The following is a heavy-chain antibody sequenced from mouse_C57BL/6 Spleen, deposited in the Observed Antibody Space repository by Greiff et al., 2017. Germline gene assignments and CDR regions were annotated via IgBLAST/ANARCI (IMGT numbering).Heavy chain of an antibody. CDR3: ARQVYGNYLYYAMDY. J-gene: IGHJ4*01. Sequence: EVMLVESGGGLVKPGGSLKLSCAASGFTFSSYTMSWVRQTPEKRLEWVATISGGGGNTYYPDSVKGRFTISRDNAKNTLYLQMSSLRSEDTALYYCARQVYGNYLYYAMDYWGQGTSVTVSS. D-gene: IGHD2-10*02. V-gene: IGHV5-9*01. CDR1: GFTFSSYT. CDR2: ISGGGGNT.